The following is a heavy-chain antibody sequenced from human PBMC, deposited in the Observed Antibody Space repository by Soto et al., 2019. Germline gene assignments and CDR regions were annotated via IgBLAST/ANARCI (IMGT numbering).Heavy chain of an antibody. CDR1: GYTFTSYD. CDR3: ARVTYCGGDCYWPNWFDP. J-gene: IGHJ5*02. V-gene: IGHV1-8*01. D-gene: IGHD2-21*02. CDR2: MNPNSGNT. Sequence: GASVKVSCKASGYTFTSYDINWVRQATGQGLEWMGWMNPNSGNTGYAQKFQGRVTMTRNTSISTAYMELSSLRSEDTAVYYCARVTYCGGDCYWPNWFDPWGQGTLVTVSS.